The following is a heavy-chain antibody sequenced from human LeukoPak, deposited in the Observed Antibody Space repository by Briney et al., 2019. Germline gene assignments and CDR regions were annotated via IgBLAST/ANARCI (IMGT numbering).Heavy chain of an antibody. CDR2: IYTSGST. J-gene: IGHJ6*02. D-gene: IGHD5-12*01. CDR3: AGGYSGYDRGYYYYGMDV. CDR1: GGSISSGSYY. Sequence: SQTLSLTCTASGGSISSGSYYWSWIRQPAGKGLEWIGRIYTSGSTNYNPSLKSRVTISVDTSKNQFSLKLSSVTAADTAVYYCAGGYSGYDRGYYYYGMDVWGQGTTVTVSS. V-gene: IGHV4-61*02.